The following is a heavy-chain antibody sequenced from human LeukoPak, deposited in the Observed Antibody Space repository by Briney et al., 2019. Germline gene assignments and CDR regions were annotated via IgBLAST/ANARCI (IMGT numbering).Heavy chain of an antibody. D-gene: IGHD3-10*01. CDR3: ARQGSGSPGTSYYYYYMAV. Sequence: PSETLSLTCAVYGESFSGYYWSWIRQPPDKGLEFIGEINHSGSASYNPSLKSRVTISVDTSKSQFSLRLTSVTAADTAVYYCARQGSGSPGTSYYYYYMAVWGKGTTVTISS. CDR1: GESFSGYY. CDR2: INHSGSA. J-gene: IGHJ6*03. V-gene: IGHV4-34*01.